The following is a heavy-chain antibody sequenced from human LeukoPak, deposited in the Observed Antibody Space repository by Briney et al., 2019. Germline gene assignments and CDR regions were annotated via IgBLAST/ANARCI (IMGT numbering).Heavy chain of an antibody. V-gene: IGHV1-46*01. CDR3: ARERRITIFGVVIYYYYYMDV. J-gene: IGHJ6*03. D-gene: IGHD3-3*01. CDR2: INPRCSST. Sequence: ASVKVSCKASGYTFTSYYMHWVRQAPGQGLEWMGIINPRCSSTSYAQKFQGRVTMTRDTSTSTVYMELSSLRSEDTAVYYCARERRITIFGVVIYYYYYMDVWGKGTTVTVSS. CDR1: GYTFTSYY.